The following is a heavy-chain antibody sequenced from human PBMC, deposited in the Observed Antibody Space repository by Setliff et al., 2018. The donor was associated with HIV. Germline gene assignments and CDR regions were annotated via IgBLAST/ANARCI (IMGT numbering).Heavy chain of an antibody. D-gene: IGHD6-13*01. V-gene: IGHV1-69*10. Sequence: ASVKVSCKASGGTFSSYAISWVRQAPGQGLEWMGGIIPILGIANYAQKFQGRVTITADKSTSTAYMELSSLRSEDTAVYYCARSGKANDAFDIWGQGTMVTVSS. CDR2: IIPILGIA. J-gene: IGHJ3*02. CDR1: GGTFSSYA. CDR3: ARSGKANDAFDI.